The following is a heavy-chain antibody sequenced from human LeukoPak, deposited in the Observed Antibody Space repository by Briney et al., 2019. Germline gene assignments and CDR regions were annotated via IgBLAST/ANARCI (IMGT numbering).Heavy chain of an antibody. D-gene: IGHD3-10*01. CDR1: GFTFSGYG. V-gene: IGHV3-21*01. Sequence: PGGSLRLSCAASGFTFSGYGMNWVRQAPGKGLEWVSCISSSGSYIYYADSVKGRFTFSRDNAKNSLYLQMDSLRAEDTAVYYCARVVSTMVRGVNDYWGQGTLVTVSS. CDR2: ISSSGSYI. CDR3: ARVVSTMVRGVNDY. J-gene: IGHJ4*02.